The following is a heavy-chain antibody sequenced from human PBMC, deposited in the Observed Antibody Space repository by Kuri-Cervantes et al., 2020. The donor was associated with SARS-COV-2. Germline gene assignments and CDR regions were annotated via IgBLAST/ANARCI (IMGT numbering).Heavy chain of an antibody. V-gene: IGHV3-20*04. Sequence: GGSLRLSCAASGFTFDDYGMSWVRQAPGKGLEWVSGINWNGGSTGYADSVEGRFTISRDNAKNSLYLQMNSLRAEDTALYYCARITLYGDYFDYWGQGTLVTVSS. CDR1: GFTFDDYG. J-gene: IGHJ4*02. CDR3: ARITLYGDYFDY. CDR2: INWNGGST. D-gene: IGHD4-17*01.